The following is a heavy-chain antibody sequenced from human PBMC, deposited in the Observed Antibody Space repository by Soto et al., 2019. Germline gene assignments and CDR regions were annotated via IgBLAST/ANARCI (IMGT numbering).Heavy chain of an antibody. J-gene: IGHJ4*02. Sequence: QVQLQESGPGLVKPSQTLSLTCTVSGGSISSSGYFWRWIRQPPGKGLEWIGYFDYSGNTYYNPSLKSRVTISLDTSKNQFSLRLSSVTAADTAVYHCARGDCSSSSCYYFDYWGQGTLVTVSS. CDR2: FDYSGNT. V-gene: IGHV4-30-4*01. CDR3: ARGDCSSSSCYYFDY. CDR1: GGSISSSGYF. D-gene: IGHD2-2*01.